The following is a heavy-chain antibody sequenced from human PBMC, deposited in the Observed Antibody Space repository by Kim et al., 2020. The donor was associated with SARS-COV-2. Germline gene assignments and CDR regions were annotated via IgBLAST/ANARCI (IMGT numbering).Heavy chain of an antibody. D-gene: IGHD1-7*01. CDR1: GFIFSSYA. CDR3: AKGYITGTPAVTGGRVC. Sequence: GGSLRLSCAASGFIFSSYAMSWVRQAPGKGLEWVSAISESGGLATYYADSVRGRFTISRDNSKNTVFLLMNSLRAEDTAVYYCAKGYITGTPAVTGGRVCWGQGTLVTVSS. CDR2: ISESGGLAT. J-gene: IGHJ4*02. V-gene: IGHV3-23*01.